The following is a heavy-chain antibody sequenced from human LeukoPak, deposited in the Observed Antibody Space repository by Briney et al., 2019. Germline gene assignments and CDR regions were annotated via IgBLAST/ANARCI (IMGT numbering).Heavy chain of an antibody. CDR1: GGTFSSYA. Sequence: SVKVSCKASGGTFSSYAISWVRQAPGQGLEWMGRIIPILGIANYAQKFQGRVTITADKSTSTAYMELSSLRSEDTAVYYCASTYYYDSSGYYYWGQGTLVTVSS. D-gene: IGHD3-22*01. V-gene: IGHV1-69*04. CDR3: ASTYYYDSSGYYY. CDR2: IIPILGIA. J-gene: IGHJ4*02.